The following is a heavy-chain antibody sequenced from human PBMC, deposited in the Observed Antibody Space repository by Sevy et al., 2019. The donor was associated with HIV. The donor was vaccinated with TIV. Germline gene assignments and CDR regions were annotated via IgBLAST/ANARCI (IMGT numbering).Heavy chain of an antibody. CDR3: ARDNAYYYDSSEGDGMDV. Sequence: SETLSLTCAVSGYSISSGYYWGWIRQPPGKGLEWIGSIYHSGSTYYNPSLKSRVTISVDTSKNQFPLKLSSVTAADTAVYYCARDNAYYYDSSEGDGMDVWGQGTTVTVSS. V-gene: IGHV4-38-2*02. CDR1: GYSISSGYY. J-gene: IGHJ6*02. D-gene: IGHD3-22*01. CDR2: IYHSGST.